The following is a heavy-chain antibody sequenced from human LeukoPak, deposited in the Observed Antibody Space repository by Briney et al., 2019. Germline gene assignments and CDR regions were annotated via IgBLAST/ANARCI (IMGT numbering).Heavy chain of an antibody. Sequence: SETLSLTCAVYGGSFSGYYWSWIRQPPGRGLEWIGEINHSGSTNYNPSLKSRVTISVDTSKNQFSLKLSSVTAADTAVYYCARTIAAAGYYYYGMDVWGQGTTVTVSS. CDR2: INHSGST. D-gene: IGHD6-13*01. J-gene: IGHJ6*02. CDR1: GGSFSGYY. CDR3: ARTIAAAGYYYYGMDV. V-gene: IGHV4-34*01.